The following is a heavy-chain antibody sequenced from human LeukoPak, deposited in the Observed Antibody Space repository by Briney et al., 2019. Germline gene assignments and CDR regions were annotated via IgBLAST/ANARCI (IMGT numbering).Heavy chain of an antibody. CDR2: ISDIGSI. V-gene: IGHV4-59*08. CDR1: GGSISSYY. D-gene: IGHD2/OR15-2a*01. Sequence: SETLSLTCTVSGGSISSYYWSWIRQPPGKGLEWIAYISDIGSINYNPSLKSRVTISLDTSNNQFSLKLSSVTAANTAVYYCAGHHPRNTVDFWGQGTLVTVYS. J-gene: IGHJ4*02. CDR3: AGHHPRNTVDF.